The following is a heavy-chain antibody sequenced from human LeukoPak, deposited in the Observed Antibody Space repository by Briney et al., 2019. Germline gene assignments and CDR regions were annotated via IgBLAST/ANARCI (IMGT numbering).Heavy chain of an antibody. V-gene: IGHV1-69*01. D-gene: IGHD2-2*01. J-gene: IGHJ5*02. CDR2: IIPIFGTA. Sequence: GASVKVSCKASGGTFSSYAISWVRQAPGQGLEWMGGIIPIFGTANYAQKFQGRVTITADESTSTAYMELSSLRSEDTAVYYCARGPYCSSTSCYGSWFDPWGQGTLVTVSS. CDR1: GGTFSSYA. CDR3: ARGPYCSSTSCYGSWFDP.